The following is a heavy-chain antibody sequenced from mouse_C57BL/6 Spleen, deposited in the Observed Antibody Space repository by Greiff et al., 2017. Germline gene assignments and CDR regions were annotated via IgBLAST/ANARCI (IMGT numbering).Heavy chain of an antibody. J-gene: IGHJ1*03. Sequence: QVQLQQSGPELVKPGASVKISCKASGYAFSSSWMNWVKQRPGKGLEGIGRIYPGDGDTNYNGKFKGKATLTADKSSSTAYMQLSSLTSEDSAVYFCARRDYPWYFDVWGTGTTVTVSS. D-gene: IGHD2-4*01. CDR2: IYPGDGDT. CDR1: GYAFSSSW. CDR3: ARRDYPWYFDV. V-gene: IGHV1-82*01.